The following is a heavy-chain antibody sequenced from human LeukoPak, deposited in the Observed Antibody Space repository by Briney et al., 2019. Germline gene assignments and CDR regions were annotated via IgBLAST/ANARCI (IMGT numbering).Heavy chain of an antibody. CDR2: ITSSSTYT. V-gene: IGHV3-21*01. CDR1: GFTFSNYN. CDR3: ARDPYSGNYGTYYYYMDV. D-gene: IGHD1-26*01. Sequence: GGSLRLSCADSGFTFSNYNMNWVRQAPGKAMEWVSPITSSSTYTFYADSVKGRFTISRDNAKNSLYLQMDSLGPEDTAVYYCARDPYSGNYGTYYYYMDVWGKGTTVTISS. J-gene: IGHJ6*03.